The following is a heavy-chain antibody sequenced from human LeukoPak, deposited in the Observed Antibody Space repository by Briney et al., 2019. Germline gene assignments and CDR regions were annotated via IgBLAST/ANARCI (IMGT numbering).Heavy chain of an antibody. J-gene: IGHJ4*02. Sequence: SETLSLTCTVSGDSISSYYWNWIRQPAGKGLEWIGRIYSSGSTNYNPSLKSRVTMSVDTSKNQFSLKLSSVTAADTAVYYCARDFVRVGLTSALGYWGQGSLVTVSS. V-gene: IGHV4-4*07. CDR1: GDSISSYY. CDR3: ARDFVRVGLTSALGY. CDR2: IYSSGST. D-gene: IGHD1-26*01.